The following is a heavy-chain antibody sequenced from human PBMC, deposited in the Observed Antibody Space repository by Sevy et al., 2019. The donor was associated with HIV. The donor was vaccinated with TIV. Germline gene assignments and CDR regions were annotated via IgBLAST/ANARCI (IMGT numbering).Heavy chain of an antibody. CDR1: GFTFTTYW. J-gene: IGHJ4*02. Sequence: GGSLRLSCAASGFTFTTYWMIWIRQAPGKGLEWVANINRDGTQKYYADSLKDRFTISRDNAENSLYLQMDSLRAEDTALYYCARGVANCGGAACQKTDYWGQGTLVTVSS. CDR3: ARGVANCGGAACQKTDY. D-gene: IGHD2-21*01. V-gene: IGHV3-7*01. CDR2: INRDGTQK.